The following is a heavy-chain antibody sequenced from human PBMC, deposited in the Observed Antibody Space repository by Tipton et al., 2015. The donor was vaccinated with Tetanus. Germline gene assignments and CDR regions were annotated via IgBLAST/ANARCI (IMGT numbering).Heavy chain of an antibody. V-gene: IGHV3-33*01. Sequence: SLRLSCAASGFIFSSYGIHWVRQAPGKGLEWVADSWYDGTDKYYADSVKGRFTISRDNSKNSLYLQMNSLRAEDTAVYCCAGEADCSGGSCFSGGFDNWGQGTQVTGSS. J-gene: IGHJ4*02. CDR1: GFIFSSYG. D-gene: IGHD2-15*01. CDR3: AGEADCSGGSCFSGGFDN. CDR2: SWYDGTDK.